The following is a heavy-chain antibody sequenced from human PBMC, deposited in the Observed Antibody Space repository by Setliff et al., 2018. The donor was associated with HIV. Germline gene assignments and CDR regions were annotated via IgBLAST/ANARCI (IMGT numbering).Heavy chain of an antibody. CDR2: IDHSGST. J-gene: IGHJ5*02. CDR3: ARGVRVGPTTTANWFDP. CDR1: GGSFSDYY. V-gene: IGHV4-34*01. D-gene: IGHD2-8*02. Sequence: SETLSLTCAVYGGSFSDYYWSWIRQPPGKGLEWIGDIDHSGSTNYNPSLKSRVTISVDTSKNQFSLKLSSVTAADTAVYYCARGVRVGPTTTANWFDPWGQGTLVTVSS.